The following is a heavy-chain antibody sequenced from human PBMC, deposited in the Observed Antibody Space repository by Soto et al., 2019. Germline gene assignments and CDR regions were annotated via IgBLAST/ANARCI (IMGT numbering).Heavy chain of an antibody. CDR1: GYTFTSYG. Sequence: ASVKVSCKAPGYTFTSYGIRCVRPSPGQGVEWMGLISAYNGNTNNAQKLQGRVTMTTDTPTSTAYMERRSLRSDDTAVYYCARVTGESAGVAFDMWGQGTMVTVS. CDR3: ARVTGESAGVAFDM. V-gene: IGHV1-18*04. CDR2: ISAYNGNT. D-gene: IGHD3-16*01. J-gene: IGHJ3*02.